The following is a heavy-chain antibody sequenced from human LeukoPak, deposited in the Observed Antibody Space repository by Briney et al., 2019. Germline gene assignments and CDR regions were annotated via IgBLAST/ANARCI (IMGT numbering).Heavy chain of an antibody. CDR1: GGSISSGSYY. V-gene: IGHV4-61*10. Sequence: SQTLSLTCTVSGGSISSGSYYWSWIRQPAGKGLEWIGYIYYSGSTNYNPSLKSRVTISVDTSKNQFSLKLSSVTPEDTAVYYCARAESGYGHLFDSWGRGTLVTVSS. J-gene: IGHJ4*02. CDR3: ARAESGYGHLFDS. CDR2: IYYSGST. D-gene: IGHD5-12*01.